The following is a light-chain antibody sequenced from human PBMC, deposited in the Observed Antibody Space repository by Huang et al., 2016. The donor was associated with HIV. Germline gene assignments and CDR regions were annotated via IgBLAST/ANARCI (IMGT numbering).Light chain of an antibody. V-gene: IGKV3-11*01. Sequence: EIVLTQSPATLSLSPGERATLSCRASQSVRSDLAWYQQKPGQAPRLLIDDASNRATGIPVRFIGSGYGTDFSLTITSLEPEDFAVYYCQQRSDWPLTFGPGTKVDIK. CDR1: QSVRSD. CDR3: QQRSDWPLT. CDR2: DAS. J-gene: IGKJ3*01.